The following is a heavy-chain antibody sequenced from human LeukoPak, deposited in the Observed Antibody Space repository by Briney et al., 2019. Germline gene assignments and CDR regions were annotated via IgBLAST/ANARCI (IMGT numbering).Heavy chain of an antibody. V-gene: IGHV4-59*01. J-gene: IGHJ4*02. D-gene: IGHD6-13*01. CDR1: GGSISSYY. CDR2: IYHSGST. CDR3: ARDSYSSSRYYFDY. Sequence: SETLSLTCTVSGGSISSYYWSWIRQPPGKGLEWIGYIYHSGSTNYNPSLKSRVTISVDTSKNQFSLKLSSVTAADTAVYYCARDSYSSSRYYFDYWGQGTLVTVSS.